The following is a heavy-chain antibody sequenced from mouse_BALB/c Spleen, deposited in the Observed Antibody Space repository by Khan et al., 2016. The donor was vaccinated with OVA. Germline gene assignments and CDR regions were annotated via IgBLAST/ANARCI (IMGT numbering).Heavy chain of an antibody. CDR1: GYIFTSYW. V-gene: IGHV1S132*01. J-gene: IGHJ4*01. D-gene: IGHD3-2*01. CDR3: ARSDSSAMDY. Sequence: QVQLQQPGAELVRPGASVKLSCKTSGYIFTSYWIHWVKQRSGQGLEWIARFYPGTGSNHYNEKFKGKATLTADKSSSTAHMQLSSLKSEDSSVYFCARSDSSAMDYWGQGTSVTVSS. CDR2: FYPGTGSN.